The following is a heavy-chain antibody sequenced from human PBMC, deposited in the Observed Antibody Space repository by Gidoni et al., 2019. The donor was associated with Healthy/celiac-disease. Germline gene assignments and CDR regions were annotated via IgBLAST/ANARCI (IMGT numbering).Heavy chain of an antibody. J-gene: IGHJ6*02. CDR3: ARALSANWVYYYYGMDV. Sequence: QVQLVQSGAEVKKPGASVKVSCKASGYTFTSYDINWVRQATGQGLEWMGWMNPNSGNTGYAQKFQGRVTMTRNTSISTAYMELSSLRSEDTAVYYCARALSANWVYYYYGMDVWGQGTTVTVSS. V-gene: IGHV1-8*01. CDR1: GYTFTSYD. D-gene: IGHD7-27*01. CDR2: MNPNSGNT.